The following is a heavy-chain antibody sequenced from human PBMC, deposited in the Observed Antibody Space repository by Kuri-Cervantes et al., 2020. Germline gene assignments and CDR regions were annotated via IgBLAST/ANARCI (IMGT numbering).Heavy chain of an antibody. D-gene: IGHD1-26*01. V-gene: IGHV4-59*12. CDR1: GGSISSYY. J-gene: IGHJ3*02. Sequence: SETLSLTCTVSGGSISSYYWSWIRQPPGKGLEWIGYIYYSGSTNYNPSLKSRVTMSVDSSKNQFSLKLSSVTAADTAVYYCASCTTPDAFDIWGQGTMVTVSS. CDR3: ASCTTPDAFDI. CDR2: IYYSGST.